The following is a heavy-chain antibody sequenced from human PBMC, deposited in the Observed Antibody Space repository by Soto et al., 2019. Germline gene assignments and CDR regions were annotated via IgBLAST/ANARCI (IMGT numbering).Heavy chain of an antibody. J-gene: IGHJ4*02. Sequence: EVQLLESGGGLVQPGGSLRLSCAASGFTFSTYAMDWVRQAPGMELEWVSAISGSGGSIYYADSVKGRFTISRDNSKNTLYLQMNSLTAEDTAVYYCARQGVGYYFDYWGQGTLVPVSS. V-gene: IGHV3-23*01. CDR2: ISGSGGSI. CDR1: GFTFSTYA. CDR3: ARQGVGYYFDY. D-gene: IGHD1-26*01.